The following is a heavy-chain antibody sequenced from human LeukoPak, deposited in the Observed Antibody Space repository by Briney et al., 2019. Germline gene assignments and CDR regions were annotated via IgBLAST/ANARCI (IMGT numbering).Heavy chain of an antibody. D-gene: IGHD2-8*02. CDR1: GFTFRSYS. J-gene: IGHJ4*02. Sequence: GGSLRLSCAASGFTFRSYSMNWVRLAPGKGLEWVSSISPSGDSTWNADSVRGRFIISRDNAKNSLSLQMDSLRADDTALYFCARDFVGESGAAGYWGQGTLVTVSS. CDR3: ARDFVGESGAAGY. CDR2: ISPSGDST. V-gene: IGHV3-21*01.